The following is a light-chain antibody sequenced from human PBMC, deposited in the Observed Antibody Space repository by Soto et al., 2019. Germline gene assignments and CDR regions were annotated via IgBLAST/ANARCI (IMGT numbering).Light chain of an antibody. J-gene: IGKJ3*01. Sequence: DIQMTQSPSTLSASVDRVTITCRASQSISTWLAWYQQKPGKAPKLLIYDASSLESGVPSRFSGGGSGTEFTLTISSLQPDDFATYYCQQYNSYLFTFGPGTKVDIK. CDR1: QSISTW. CDR3: QQYNSYLFT. CDR2: DAS. V-gene: IGKV1-5*01.